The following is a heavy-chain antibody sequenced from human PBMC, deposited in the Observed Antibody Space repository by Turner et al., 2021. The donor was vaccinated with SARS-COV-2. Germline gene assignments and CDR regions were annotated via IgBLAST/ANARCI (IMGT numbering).Heavy chain of an antibody. V-gene: IGHV3-66*01. D-gene: IGHD6-13*01. Sequence: EVQLVESGGGLVQPGGSLRLSGAASGLTVSSNYMSWVRQAPGKGLEWVSVIYSGGSTYYADSVKGRFTISRDNSKNTLYLQINSLRAEDTAVYYCAREAAAGNFHGWFDPWGQGTLVTVSS. J-gene: IGHJ5*02. CDR2: IYSGGST. CDR1: GLTVSSNY. CDR3: AREAAAGNFHGWFDP.